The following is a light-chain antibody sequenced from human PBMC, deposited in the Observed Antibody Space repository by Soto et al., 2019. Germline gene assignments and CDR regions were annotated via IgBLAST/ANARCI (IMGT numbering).Light chain of an antibody. Sequence: EFVLTQSPASLALSPGEMTNLSCRASQSVSSYLAWYQQKPGQAPRLLIYDASNRATGIPARFSGTGSGTDLTLTINNLEPEDFAVYYCQVRTNWSIAFGRGTRLEI. CDR3: QVRTNWSIA. CDR2: DAS. V-gene: IGKV3-11*01. J-gene: IGKJ5*01. CDR1: QSVSSY.